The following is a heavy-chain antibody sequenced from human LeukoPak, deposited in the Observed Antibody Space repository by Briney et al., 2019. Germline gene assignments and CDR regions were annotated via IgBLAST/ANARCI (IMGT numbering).Heavy chain of an antibody. J-gene: IGHJ5*02. CDR3: AREVAARRLGSWVDP. Sequence: PGGSLRLSCAASGVTFSDYYMTWIRQAPGKGLEWVSYISSSGSTIYYADSVKGRFTISRDNAKNSLYLQMNSLRVEDTAVYYCAREVAARRLGSWVDPWGQGTLVTVSS. D-gene: IGHD6-6*01. CDR1: GVTFSDYY. V-gene: IGHV3-11*04. CDR2: ISSSGSTI.